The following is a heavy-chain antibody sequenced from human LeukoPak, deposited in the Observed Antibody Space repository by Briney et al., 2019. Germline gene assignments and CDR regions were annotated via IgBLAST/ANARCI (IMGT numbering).Heavy chain of an antibody. J-gene: IGHJ3*02. D-gene: IGHD3-3*01. CDR2: INPSGGST. V-gene: IGHV1-46*01. CDR1: GYTFTSYY. Sequence: VASVKVSCKASGYTFTSYYMHWVRQAPGQGLEWMGIINPSGGSTSYAQKFQGRVTMTRDTSTSTVYMELSSLRSEDTAVYYCARGSRFGVVERDAFDIWGQGTMVTVSS. CDR3: ARGSRFGVVERDAFDI.